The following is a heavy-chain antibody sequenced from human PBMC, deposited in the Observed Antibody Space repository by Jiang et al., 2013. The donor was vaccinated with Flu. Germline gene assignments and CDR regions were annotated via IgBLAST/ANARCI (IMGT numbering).Heavy chain of an antibody. CDR1: GGSFSGYY. CDR3: ARGFYRSSEWLVHVWFDP. D-gene: IGHD6-19*01. V-gene: IGHV4-34*01. J-gene: IGHJ5*02. Sequence: LLKPSETLSLTCAVYGGSFSGYYWSWIRQPPGKGLEWIGEINHSGSTNYNPSLKSRVTISVDTSKNQFSLKLSSVTAADTAVYYCARGFYRSSEWLVHVWFDPWGQGTLVTVSS. CDR2: INHSGST.